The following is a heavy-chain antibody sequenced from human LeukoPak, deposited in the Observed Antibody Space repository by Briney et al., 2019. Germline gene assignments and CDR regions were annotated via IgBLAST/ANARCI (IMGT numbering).Heavy chain of an antibody. Sequence: ASVKVSCKASGYTFTSYYMHWVRQAPGQGLEWMGIINPSGGSTSYAQKFQGRVTMTRDTSTSTVYMELSSLRSEDTAVYYCARRSRGSLSNSIAPADDYWGQGTLVTVSS. D-gene: IGHD6-13*01. J-gene: IGHJ4*02. V-gene: IGHV1-46*01. CDR1: GYTFTSYY. CDR2: INPSGGST. CDR3: ARRSRGSLSNSIAPADDY.